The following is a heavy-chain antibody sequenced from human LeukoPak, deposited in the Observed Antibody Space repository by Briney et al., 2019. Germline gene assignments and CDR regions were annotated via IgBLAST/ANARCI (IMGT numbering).Heavy chain of an antibody. D-gene: IGHD2-15*01. Sequence: SETLSLTCTVSGGSISSSSYYWGWIRQPPGKGLEWIGSIYYSGSTYYNPSLKSRVTISVDTSKNQFSLKLSSVTAADTAVYYCARRYGGYCSGGSCPTSDYWGQGTLVTVSS. V-gene: IGHV4-39*01. CDR3: ARRYGGYCSGGSCPTSDY. CDR1: GGSISSSSYY. CDR2: IYYSGST. J-gene: IGHJ4*02.